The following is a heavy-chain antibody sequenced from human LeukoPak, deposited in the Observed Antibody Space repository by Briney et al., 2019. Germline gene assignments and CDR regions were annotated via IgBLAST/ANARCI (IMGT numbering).Heavy chain of an antibody. CDR1: GFTFRYYS. D-gene: IGHD6-19*01. CDR2: ISNGNTYI. V-gene: IGHV3-21*01. CDR3: ARSIAVAGFDY. Sequence: GGSLRLSCAASGFTFRYYSMHWVRQAPGKGLEWVSSISNGNTYIYYADSMKGRFTISRDNAKNSLYLQMNSLRAGDTAVYYCARSIAVAGFDYWGQGTLVTVSS. J-gene: IGHJ4*02.